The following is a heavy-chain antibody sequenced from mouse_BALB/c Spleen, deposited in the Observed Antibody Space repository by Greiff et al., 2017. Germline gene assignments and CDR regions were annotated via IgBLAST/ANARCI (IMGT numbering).Heavy chain of an antibody. CDR3: TRSNYYGSSYGFAY. V-gene: IGHV1S81*02. Sequence: QVQLKQSGAELVKPGASVKLSCKASGYTFTSYYMYWVKQRPGQGLEWIGEINPSNGGTNFNEKFKSKATLTVDKSSSTAYMQLSSLTSEDSAVYYCTRSNYYGSSYGFAYWGQGTLVTVSA. CDR2: INPSNGGT. CDR1: GYTFTSYY. D-gene: IGHD1-1*01. J-gene: IGHJ3*01.